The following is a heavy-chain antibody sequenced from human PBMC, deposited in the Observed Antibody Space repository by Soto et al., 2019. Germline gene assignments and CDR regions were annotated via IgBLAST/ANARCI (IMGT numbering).Heavy chain of an antibody. CDR3: ARVGVGLAAPRVWPY. Sequence: PRASVKVSCKASGYTFTSYGISWVRQAPGQGLEWMAWINPYNGNTKYAEKFLGRVTVTTDTSTATAYMEVRSLTSDDTAVFYCARVGVGLAAPRVWPYWGQGTPVTVSS. V-gene: IGHV1-18*01. J-gene: IGHJ4*02. D-gene: IGHD6-13*01. CDR1: GYTFTSYG. CDR2: INPYNGNT.